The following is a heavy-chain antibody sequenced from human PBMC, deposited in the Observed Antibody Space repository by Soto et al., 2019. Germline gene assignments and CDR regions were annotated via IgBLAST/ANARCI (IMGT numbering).Heavy chain of an antibody. D-gene: IGHD4-17*01. CDR1: GGTFSSYA. CDR3: ARDSDDYGDYVQDY. V-gene: IGHV1-69*12. Sequence: QVQLVQSGAEVKKPGSSVKVSCKASGGTFSSYAISWVRQAPGQGLEWMGGTIPIFGTANYAQKFQGRVTITADESTSTAYMELSSLRSEDTAVYYCARDSDDYGDYVQDYWGQGPLVTVSS. CDR2: TIPIFGTA. J-gene: IGHJ4*02.